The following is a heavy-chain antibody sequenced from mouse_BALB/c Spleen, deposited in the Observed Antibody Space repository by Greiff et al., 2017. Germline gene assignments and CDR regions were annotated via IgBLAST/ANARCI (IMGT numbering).Heavy chain of an antibody. D-gene: IGHD1-1*01. CDR3: ARNYGSSYDAMDY. J-gene: IGHJ4*01. V-gene: IGHV1-69*02. CDR2: IDPSDSET. CDR1: GYTFTSYW. Sequence: QVQLQQPGAELVKPGAPVKLSCKASGYTFTSYWMNWVKQRPGRGLEWIGRIDPSDSETHYNQKFKDKATLTVDKSSSTAYIQLSSLTSEDSAVYYCARNYGSSYDAMDYWGQGTSVTVSS.